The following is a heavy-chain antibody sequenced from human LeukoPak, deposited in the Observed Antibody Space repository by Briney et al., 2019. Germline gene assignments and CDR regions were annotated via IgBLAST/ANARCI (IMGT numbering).Heavy chain of an antibody. CDR2: IYTSGST. D-gene: IGHD6-13*01. J-gene: IGHJ6*03. CDR3: ARDRIAAALDYYMDV. V-gene: IGHV4-61*02. CDR1: GGSISSGSYY. Sequence: SETLSLTCTVSGGSISSGSYYWSWIRQPAGKGLEWIGRIYTSGSTNYNPSLKSRVTISVDTSKNQFSLKLSSVTAADTAVYYCARDRIAAALDYYMDVWGKGTTVTVSS.